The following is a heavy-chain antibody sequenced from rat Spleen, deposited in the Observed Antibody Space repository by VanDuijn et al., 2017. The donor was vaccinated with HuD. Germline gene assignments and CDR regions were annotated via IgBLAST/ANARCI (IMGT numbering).Heavy chain of an antibody. V-gene: IGHV3-1*01. CDR2: ISYSGST. D-gene: IGHD4-3*01. CDR1: GYSITSNY. Sequence: EVQLQESGPGLVKPSQSLSLTCSVTGYSITSNYWGWIRKFPGNKMEWMGYISYSGSTSYNPSLKSRISITRDTSKNQFFLQLNSVTTEDTATYYCARVDNSGYDVMDAWGQGASVTVSS. CDR3: ARVDNSGYDVMDA. J-gene: IGHJ4*01.